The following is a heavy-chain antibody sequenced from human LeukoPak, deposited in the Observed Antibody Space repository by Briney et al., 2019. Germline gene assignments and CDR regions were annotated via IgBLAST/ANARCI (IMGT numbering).Heavy chain of an antibody. CDR1: GGSISSGDYY. J-gene: IGHJ4*02. D-gene: IGHD2-15*01. CDR3: ARVGCSGGSCYGGFDY. V-gene: IGHV4-31*03. CDR2: IHYSGST. Sequence: SETLSLTCTVSGGSISSGDYYWSWIRQHPGKGLEWIGYIHYSGSTHYNPSLKSRVTISVDTSRNQFSLKLSSVTAEDTAVYYCARVGCSGGSCYGGFDYWGQGTLVTVSS.